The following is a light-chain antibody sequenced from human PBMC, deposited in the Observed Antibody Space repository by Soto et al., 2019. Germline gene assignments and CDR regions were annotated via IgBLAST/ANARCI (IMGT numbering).Light chain of an antibody. V-gene: IGKV3-15*01. CDR3: QQYIHWPPLT. Sequence: EKGLTQSPATCFFPPGERATPSCRASRGVRANLAWYQQKPGQGPRLLIFGASTRATDIPARFSGSGSGTEFTLTISSLQSEDFAVYYCQQYIHWPPLTFGGGTKVEIK. CDR2: GAS. J-gene: IGKJ4*01. CDR1: RGVRAN.